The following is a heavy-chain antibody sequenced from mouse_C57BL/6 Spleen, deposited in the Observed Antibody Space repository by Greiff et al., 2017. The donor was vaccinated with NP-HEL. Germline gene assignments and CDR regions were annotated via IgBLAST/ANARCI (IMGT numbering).Heavy chain of an antibody. CDR1: GFTFTDYY. CDR3: ARYPGVFDY. Sequence: EVKLMESGGGLVQPGGSLSLSCAASGFTFTDYYMSWVRQPPGKALEWLGFIRNKANGYTTEYSASVKGRFTISRDNSQSILYLQMNALRAEDSATYYCARYPGVFDYWGQGTTLTVSS. CDR2: IRNKANGYTT. V-gene: IGHV7-3*01. J-gene: IGHJ2*01. D-gene: IGHD4-1*01.